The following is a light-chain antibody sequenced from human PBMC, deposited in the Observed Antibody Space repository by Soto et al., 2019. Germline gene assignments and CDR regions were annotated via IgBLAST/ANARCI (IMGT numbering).Light chain of an antibody. Sequence: EIVLTQSPGTLSLSPGERATLSCRASQYISNRYIFWYQQNPGQAPRLLIYGASSRATGIPDRFSGSGSGTDFTLTISRLEPEDFAVYYCQQYGRTFGPGTKVEIK. V-gene: IGKV3-20*01. CDR2: GAS. CDR3: QQYGRT. CDR1: QYISNRY. J-gene: IGKJ1*01.